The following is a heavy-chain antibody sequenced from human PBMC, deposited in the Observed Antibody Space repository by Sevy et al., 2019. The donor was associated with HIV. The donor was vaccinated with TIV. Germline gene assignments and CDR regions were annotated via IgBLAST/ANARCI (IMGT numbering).Heavy chain of an antibody. J-gene: IGHJ4*02. CDR1: GGTFSSYA. CDR3: ATYCSGGSCYEGGEYYFDY. D-gene: IGHD2-15*01. Sequence: ASVKVSYKASGGTFSSYAISWVRQAPGQGLEWMGGIIPIFGTANYAQKFQGRVTITADESTSTAYMELSSLRSEDTAVYYCATYCSGGSCYEGGEYYFDYWGQGTLVTVSS. V-gene: IGHV1-69*13. CDR2: IIPIFGTA.